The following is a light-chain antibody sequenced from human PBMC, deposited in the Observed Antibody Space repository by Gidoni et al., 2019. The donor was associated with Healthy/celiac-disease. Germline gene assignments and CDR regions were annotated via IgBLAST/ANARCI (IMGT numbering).Light chain of an antibody. CDR1: QSLVHSDGNTY. Sequence: DVVMTQSPLSLPVTLGQPASISGRSSQSLVHSDGNTYLNWFQQRPGQSPRRLIYKVSNRDSVVPDRFSGSGSGTDFTLKISRVEAEDVGVYYCMQGTHWATFGQGTKLEIK. J-gene: IGKJ2*01. CDR3: MQGTHWAT. V-gene: IGKV2-30*02. CDR2: KVS.